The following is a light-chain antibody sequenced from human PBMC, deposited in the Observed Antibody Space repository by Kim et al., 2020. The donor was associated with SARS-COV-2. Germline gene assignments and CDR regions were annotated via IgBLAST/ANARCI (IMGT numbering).Light chain of an antibody. Sequence: LAPGERATRSCRASQSVSSSYLAWYQQKPGQAPRLLMYGASSRANGIPDRFSGSGSGTDFTLTISRLEPEDFAVYFCQQYGSSPYTFGQGTKLEI. J-gene: IGKJ2*01. CDR3: QQYGSSPYT. V-gene: IGKV3-20*01. CDR2: GAS. CDR1: QSVSSSY.